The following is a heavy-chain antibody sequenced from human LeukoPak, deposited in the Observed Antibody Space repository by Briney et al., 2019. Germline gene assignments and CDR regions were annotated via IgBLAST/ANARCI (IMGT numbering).Heavy chain of an antibody. V-gene: IGHV4-31*03. CDR2: IYYSGGT. CDR3: AREGGKDFDY. Sequence: PSETLSLTRTVSGGSISSGGYYWSWIRQHPGKGLEWIGYIYYSGGTYYNPSLKSRVTISVDTSKNQFSLKLSSVTAADTAVYYCAREGGKDFDYWGQGTLVTVSS. D-gene: IGHD3-16*01. CDR1: GGSISSGGYY. J-gene: IGHJ4*02.